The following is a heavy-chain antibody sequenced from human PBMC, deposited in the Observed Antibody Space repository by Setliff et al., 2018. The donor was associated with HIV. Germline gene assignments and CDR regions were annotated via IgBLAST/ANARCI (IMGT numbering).Heavy chain of an antibody. D-gene: IGHD1-26*01. J-gene: IGHJ5*02. Sequence: ASVKVSCKASGYSFINYGISWVRQAPGQGPEWMGGISPYTGNTDYAPRLLGRVTMTTDTSTSTAYLELRSLTSDDTAVYYCARARLQGIVTAVGPRDNCLDPWGQGTRVTVSS. CDR3: ARARLQGIVTAVGPRDNCLDP. V-gene: IGHV1-18*01. CDR1: GYSFINYG. CDR2: ISPYTGNT.